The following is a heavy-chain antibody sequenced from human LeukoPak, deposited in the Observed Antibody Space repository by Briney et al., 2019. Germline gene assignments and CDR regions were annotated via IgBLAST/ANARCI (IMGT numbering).Heavy chain of an antibody. CDR3: ASRGYTYGNFDY. V-gene: IGHV4-39*01. J-gene: IGHJ4*02. Sequence: PSETLSLTCTVSGGSISSSSYYWGWIRQPPGKGMEWIGYIYYSGSTYYNPSLQSRVTISGDTSKNQFSLKLSSVTAADTGVYYCASRGYTYGNFDYWGQGTLVTVSS. CDR2: IYYSGST. D-gene: IGHD5-18*01. CDR1: GGSISSSSYY.